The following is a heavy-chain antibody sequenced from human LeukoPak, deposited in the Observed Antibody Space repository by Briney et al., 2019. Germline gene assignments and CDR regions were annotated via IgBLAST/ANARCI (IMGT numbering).Heavy chain of an antibody. CDR1: GFTFGNYG. V-gene: IGHV3-30*18. CDR2: ISYDGSSE. D-gene: IGHD4-17*01. Sequence: GRSLRLSCAVSGFTFGNYGMHWVRQAPGKGLEWVALISYDGSSEYYAGSVKGRFTISRVNSKITVYLQMNSLKAEDTAVYYCAKELYNYGDYGAEGLDVGGQGTTVTVS. J-gene: IGHJ6*02. CDR3: AKELYNYGDYGAEGLDV.